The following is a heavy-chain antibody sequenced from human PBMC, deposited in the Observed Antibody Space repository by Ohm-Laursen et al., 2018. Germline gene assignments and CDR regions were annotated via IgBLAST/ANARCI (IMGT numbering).Heavy chain of an antibody. D-gene: IGHD3-10*01. Sequence: GSLRLSCAASGFTFSSYAMSWVRQAPGKGLEWVSAISGSGGSTYYADSVKGRFTISRDNSMNTLYLQMNSLRAEDTAIHYCAKGRGSGSYYNWDAFDIWGQGTMVTVSS. J-gene: IGHJ3*02. V-gene: IGHV3-23*01. CDR3: AKGRGSGSYYNWDAFDI. CDR1: GFTFSSYA. CDR2: ISGSGGST.